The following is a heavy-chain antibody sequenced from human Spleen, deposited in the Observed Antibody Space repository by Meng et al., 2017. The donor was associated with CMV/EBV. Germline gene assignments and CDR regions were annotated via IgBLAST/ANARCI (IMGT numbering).Heavy chain of an antibody. CDR2: ITSDGSST. Sequence: GGSLRLSCAASGFTFNTYWMHWVRHAPGKGLVWVSRITSDGSSTTYADSVKGRFTISRDNAKNTLYLQMNSLGAEDTAVYYCAREYRLKYDSSGFDFWGQGILVTVSS. CDR3: AREYRLKYDSSGFDF. D-gene: IGHD3-22*01. V-gene: IGHV3-74*01. J-gene: IGHJ4*02. CDR1: GFTFNTYW.